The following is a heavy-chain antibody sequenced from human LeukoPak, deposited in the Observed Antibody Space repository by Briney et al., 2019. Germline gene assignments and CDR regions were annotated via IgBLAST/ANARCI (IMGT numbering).Heavy chain of an antibody. V-gene: IGHV1-69*10. CDR3: ARGAPQPDYDILTGEDY. CDR2: IIPILGIA. CDR1: GGTFSSYA. D-gene: IGHD3-9*01. J-gene: IGHJ4*02. Sequence: SVKVSCKASGGTFSSYAISWVRQAPGQGLEWMGRIIPILGIANYAQKFQGRVTMTANKSTSTAYMEQRSLRSEDTAVYYCARGAPQPDYDILTGEDYWGQGTLVTVSS.